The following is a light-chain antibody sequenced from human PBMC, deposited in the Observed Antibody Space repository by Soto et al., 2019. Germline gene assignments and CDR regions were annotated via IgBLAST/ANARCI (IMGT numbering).Light chain of an antibody. CDR2: GAS. CDR3: QQTYSPPSIT. J-gene: IGKJ5*01. V-gene: IGKV1-39*01. CDR1: QSINTS. Sequence: IQMTQSPSSLSASVGDRVTITCRASQSINTSLNWYQRHPGKAPKVLLYGASNLQGGVPSRFSGSGSGSDFTLTITSLQPEDFAIYYCQQTYSPPSITFGQGTRLEIK.